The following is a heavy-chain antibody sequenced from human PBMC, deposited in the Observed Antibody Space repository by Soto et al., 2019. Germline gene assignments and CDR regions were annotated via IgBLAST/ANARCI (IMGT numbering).Heavy chain of an antibody. CDR3: TRPGGDPDY. Sequence: EVHLVQSGGGLVRPGGSLRLSCAASGFSFSTSSMNWVRQAPGKGLEWVSSISDSSDYIYYADSLKGRFTISRDNAKNSLYLQMNSLRAEDTAVYYCTRPGGDPDYWGQGALVTVSS. CDR2: ISDSSDYI. D-gene: IGHD3-10*01. CDR1: GFSFSTSS. J-gene: IGHJ4*02. V-gene: IGHV3-21*01.